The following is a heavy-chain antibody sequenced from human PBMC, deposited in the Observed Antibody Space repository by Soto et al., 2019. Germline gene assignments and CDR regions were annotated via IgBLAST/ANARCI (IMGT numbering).Heavy chain of an antibody. CDR2: ISGSGGDT. D-gene: IGHD6-19*01. V-gene: IGHV3-23*01. J-gene: IGHJ4*02. Sequence: VQLLESGGGLVQPGGSLRLSCAASGFTFSSYAMSWVRQAPGKGLEWVSGISGSGGDTYYADSVKGRFTISRDNYKNTLYLQMNSLRVEDTAVYYCAKDRRAVAVADLFWGQGTLVTVSS. CDR1: GFTFSSYA. CDR3: AKDRRAVAVADLF.